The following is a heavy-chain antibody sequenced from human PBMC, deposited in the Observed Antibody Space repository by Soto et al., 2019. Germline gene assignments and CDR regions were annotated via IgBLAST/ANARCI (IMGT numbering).Heavy chain of an antibody. D-gene: IGHD6-19*01. J-gene: IGHJ3*02. CDR3: ARVHHLAGDAFDI. Sequence: GGSLRLSCAASGFTFSSYSMNWVRQAPVKGLEWVSSISSSSSYIYYADSVKGRFTISRDNAKNSLYLQMNSLRAEDTAVYYCARVHHLAGDAFDIWGQGTMVTVSS. CDR1: GFTFSSYS. V-gene: IGHV3-21*01. CDR2: ISSSSSYI.